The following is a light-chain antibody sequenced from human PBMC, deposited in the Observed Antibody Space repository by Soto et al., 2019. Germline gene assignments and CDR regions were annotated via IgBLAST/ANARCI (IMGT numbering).Light chain of an antibody. Sequence: DIKMTQSPSSVSASVGARVTITSRASQGISSWLAWYQQKPGKAPKILIYAASSLQSGVPSRFSGSGSGTDFTLTIISLQPEDVATYYCQQSYRFPKTLGRGTKVDIK. CDR3: QQSYRFPKT. CDR1: QGISSW. V-gene: IGKV1-12*01. J-gene: IGKJ1*01. CDR2: AAS.